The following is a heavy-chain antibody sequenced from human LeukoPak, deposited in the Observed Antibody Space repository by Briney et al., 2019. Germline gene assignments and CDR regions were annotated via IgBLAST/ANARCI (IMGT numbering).Heavy chain of an antibody. CDR1: GFRVNDYH. CDR3: ARFYDFWSGYYVDY. CDR2: ISGTSSTI. J-gene: IGHJ4*02. D-gene: IGHD3-3*01. Sequence: GGSLRLSCEASGFRVNDYHMTWIRQAPGKGLEWVSYISGTSSTIYYADSVKGRFTVSRDNAKTSVFLQMNSLRAEDTAVYYCARFYDFWSGYYVDYWGQGTLVTVSS. V-gene: IGHV3-11*04.